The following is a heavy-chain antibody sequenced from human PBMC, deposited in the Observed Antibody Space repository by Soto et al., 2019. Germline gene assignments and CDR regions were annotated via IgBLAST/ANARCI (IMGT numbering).Heavy chain of an antibody. CDR2: VYYSGST. CDR1: GGSVSSSSYY. V-gene: IGHV4-39*01. CDR3: GRLEGLATISYYFDY. Sequence: QLQLQESGPGLVKPSETLSLTCTVSGGSVSSSSYYWGWVRQPPGKGLEWIGSVYYSGSTYYNPSLESRVTISVDKSENQFSLKLMSLSAAGTAVYYCGRLEGLATISYYFDYWGQGALVTVSS. J-gene: IGHJ4*02. D-gene: IGHD3-9*01.